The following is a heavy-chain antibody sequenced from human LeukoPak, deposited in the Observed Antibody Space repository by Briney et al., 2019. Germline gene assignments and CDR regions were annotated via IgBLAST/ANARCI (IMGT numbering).Heavy chain of an antibody. CDR1: GFTFSSYS. J-gene: IGHJ4*02. CDR3: ARTGSSSSSGPPGY. CDR2: ISSSSSYI. V-gene: IGHV3-21*01. Sequence: GGSLKLSCAASGFTFSSYSMNWVRQPPGKGLECVSSISSSSSYIYYADSVKGRFTISRDNAKNSLYLQMNSLRAEDTAVYYCARTGSSSSSGPPGYWGQGTLVTVSS. D-gene: IGHD6-6*01.